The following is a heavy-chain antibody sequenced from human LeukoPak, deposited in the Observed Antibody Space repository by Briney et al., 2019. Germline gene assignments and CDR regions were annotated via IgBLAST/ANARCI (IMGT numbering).Heavy chain of an antibody. CDR2: VSGGGAT. D-gene: IGHD6-13*01. V-gene: IGHV3-23*01. CDR1: GFTFM. CDR3: AKGAAPGRVDWFDP. J-gene: IGHJ5*02. Sequence: GSLSLSCAAPGFTFMWVRQAPGKGLESPSSVSGGGATYYADSVKGRFTISRDNSKNTLYLQMNSLTAEDTAVYYCAKGAAPGRVDWFDPWGQGTLVTVSS.